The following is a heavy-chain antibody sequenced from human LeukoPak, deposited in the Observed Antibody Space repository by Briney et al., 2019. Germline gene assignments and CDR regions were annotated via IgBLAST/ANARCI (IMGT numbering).Heavy chain of an antibody. Sequence: GGSLRLSCAASGFSFSSYWMHWVRQTPGKGLVWVSRVNSDGKTTTYADTVEGRFTISRDNAKNTMYLQMNSLTAEDTAVYFCALSVSGTLINWGQGTLVTVSS. CDR3: ALSVSGTLIN. CDR1: GFSFSSYW. V-gene: IGHV3-74*01. CDR2: VNSDGKTT. D-gene: IGHD6-19*01. J-gene: IGHJ4*02.